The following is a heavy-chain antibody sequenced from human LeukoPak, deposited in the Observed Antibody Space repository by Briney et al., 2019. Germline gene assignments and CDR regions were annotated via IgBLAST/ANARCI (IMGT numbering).Heavy chain of an antibody. CDR2: TRNKANSYTT. CDR3: AREGGAYCSGGSCYYSHLYPVHDAFDI. CDR1: GFTFSDHY. D-gene: IGHD2-15*01. V-gene: IGHV3-72*01. J-gene: IGHJ3*02. Sequence: PGGSLRLSCAASGFTFSDHYMDWVRQAPGKGLEWVGRTRNKANSYTTEYAASVKGRFTISRDDSKNSLYLQMNSLKTEDTAVYYCAREGGAYCSGGSCYYSHLYPVHDAFDIWGQGTMVTVSS.